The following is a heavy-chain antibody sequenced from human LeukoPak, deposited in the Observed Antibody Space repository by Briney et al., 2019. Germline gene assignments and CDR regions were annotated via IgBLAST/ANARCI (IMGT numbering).Heavy chain of an antibody. CDR2: ISYDGSNK. D-gene: IGHD5-24*01. V-gene: IGHV3-30*04. CDR3: ARDGSRGGYNGGAFDI. CDR1: GFTFSSYA. J-gene: IGHJ3*02. Sequence: GGSLRLSCAASGFTFSSYAMHWVRQAPGKGLEWVAVISYDGSNKYYADSVKGRFTISRDNSKNTLYLQMNSLRAEDTAVYYCARDGSRGGYNGGAFDIWGQGTMVTVSS.